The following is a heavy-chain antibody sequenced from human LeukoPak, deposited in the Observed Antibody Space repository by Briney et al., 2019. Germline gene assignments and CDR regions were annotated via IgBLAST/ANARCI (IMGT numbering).Heavy chain of an antibody. CDR1: GFTFSSYG. V-gene: IGHV3-30*03. D-gene: IGHD3-16*01. J-gene: IGHJ4*02. CDR2: TSYDGSNR. Sequence: GGSLRLSCAASGFTFSSYGMHWVRQAPGKGLEWVAVTSYDGSNRYYSDSVKGRFTISRDNSKNTLYLQMNSLRAEDTAVYYCVRDLGERSGHWGQGTLVTVSS. CDR3: VRDLGERSGH.